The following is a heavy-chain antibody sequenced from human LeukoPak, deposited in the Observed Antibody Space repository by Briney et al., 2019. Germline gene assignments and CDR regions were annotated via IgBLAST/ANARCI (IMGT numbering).Heavy chain of an antibody. J-gene: IGHJ5*02. CDR3: ARAYDFWSGQSSGFDP. CDR1: GYTFTGYY. CDR2: INPNSGGT. D-gene: IGHD3-3*01. Sequence: ASVKVSCKASGYTFTGYYMHWVRQAPGQGLEWMGWINPNSGGTNYAQKFQGWVTMTRDTSISTAYMELSRLRSDDTAVYYCARAYDFWSGQSSGFDPWGQGTLVTVSS. V-gene: IGHV1-2*04.